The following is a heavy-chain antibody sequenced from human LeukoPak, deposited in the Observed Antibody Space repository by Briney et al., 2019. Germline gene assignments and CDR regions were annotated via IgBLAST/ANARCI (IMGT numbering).Heavy chain of an antibody. CDR3: ARVGLRFLEWQGGTYYGMDV. CDR2: ISAYNGNT. CDR1: GYTFTSYG. Sequence: GSVKVSCKASGYTFTSYGISWVRQAPGQGLEWMGWISAYNGNTNYAQKLQGRVTMTTDTSTSTAYMELRSLRSDDTAVYYCARVGLRFLEWQGGTYYGMDVWGQGTTVTVSS. J-gene: IGHJ6*02. V-gene: IGHV1-18*01. D-gene: IGHD3-3*01.